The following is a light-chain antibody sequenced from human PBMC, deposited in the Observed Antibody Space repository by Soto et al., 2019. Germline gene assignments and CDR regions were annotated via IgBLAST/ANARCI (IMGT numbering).Light chain of an antibody. CDR1: QSVSSSQ. Sequence: EIVLTQSPGTLSLSPGERATLSCRASQSVSSSQLAWYQQKPGQTPRLLIYAASSRATGIPDRFSGSGSGTDFTLPISRPEPEDCEVYYCQQYGSSPWTFVQGTKVEIK. CDR2: AAS. J-gene: IGKJ1*01. CDR3: QQYGSSPWT. V-gene: IGKV3-20*01.